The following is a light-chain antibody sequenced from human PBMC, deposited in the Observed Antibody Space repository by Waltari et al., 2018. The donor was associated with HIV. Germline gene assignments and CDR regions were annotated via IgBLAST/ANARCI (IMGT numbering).Light chain of an antibody. J-gene: IGLJ3*02. CDR1: SSKIGSNT. Sequence: QSVLTQPPSASGTPGQRVTISCSGSSSKIGSNTVNWYQQLPGTAPKLLIYSNNQRPSGVPDRFSGSKSGTSASLAISGPQSEDEADYYCAAWHDSLNGSWVFGGGTKLTVL. V-gene: IGLV1-44*01. CDR3: AAWHDSLNGSWV. CDR2: SNN.